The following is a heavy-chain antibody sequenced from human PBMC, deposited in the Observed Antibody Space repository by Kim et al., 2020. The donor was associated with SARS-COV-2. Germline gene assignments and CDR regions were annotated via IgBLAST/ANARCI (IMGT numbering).Heavy chain of an antibody. V-gene: IGHV3-30*01. D-gene: IGHD1-26*01. CDR3: ASSYSGSYRDAFDI. J-gene: IGHJ3*02. Sequence: DDSVKGRLTISKGNSKNTLYLQMNSLRAEDMAVYYCASSYSGSYRDAFDIWGQGTMVTVSS.